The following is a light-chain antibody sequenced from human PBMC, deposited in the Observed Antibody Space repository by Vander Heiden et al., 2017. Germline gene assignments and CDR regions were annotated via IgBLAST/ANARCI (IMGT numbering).Light chain of an antibody. J-gene: IGKJ2*01. CDR3: QQYGSFPMST. V-gene: IGKV3-20*01. CDR1: QSVSSSY. Sequence: EIVLTQSPGTLSLSPGERATLSCRASQSVSSSYLAWYQQKPRQAPRLLIYGAASRDTGISDRFSGSGYGKDLTLTISRREQEDFAVYYCQQYGSFPMSTFGQGTKMDSK. CDR2: GAA.